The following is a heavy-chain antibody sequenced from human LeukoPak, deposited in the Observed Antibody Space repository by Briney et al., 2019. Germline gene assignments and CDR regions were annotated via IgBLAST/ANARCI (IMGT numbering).Heavy chain of an antibody. CDR2: INAGNGNT. D-gene: IGHD5-12*01. Sequence: WASVKVSCKASGYTFTSYAMHWVRQAPGQRLEWMVWINAGNGNTKYSQKFQGRVTITRDTSASTAYMELSSLRSEDTAVYYCARGRGYSGYGLNFDYWGQGTLVTVSS. J-gene: IGHJ4*02. CDR3: ARGRGYSGYGLNFDY. CDR1: GYTFTSYA. V-gene: IGHV1-3*01.